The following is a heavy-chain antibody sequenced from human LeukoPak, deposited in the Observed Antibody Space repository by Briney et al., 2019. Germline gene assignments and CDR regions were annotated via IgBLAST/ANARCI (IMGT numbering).Heavy chain of an antibody. V-gene: IGHV1-69*06. Sequence: GASVKVSCKASGGTFSSYAISWVRQAPGQRLEWMGGIIPIFGTANYAQKFQGRVTITADKSTSTAYMELSSLRSEDTAVYYCAKEDRGFDYWGQGTLVTVSS. D-gene: IGHD2-15*01. CDR1: GGTFSSYA. CDR2: IIPIFGTA. CDR3: AKEDRGFDY. J-gene: IGHJ4*02.